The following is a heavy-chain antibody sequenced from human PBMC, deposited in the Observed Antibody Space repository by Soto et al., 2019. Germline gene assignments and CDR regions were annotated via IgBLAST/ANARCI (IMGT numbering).Heavy chain of an antibody. CDR3: AKGSCSIPTCYYDYYYGMDV. D-gene: IGHD2-2*01. J-gene: IGHJ6*02. CDR1: GFTFRSYA. CDR2: VSGSGGST. V-gene: IGHV3-23*01. Sequence: GGSLRLSCAASGFTFRSYAMNWVRQAPGKGLEWVSSVSGSGGSTNYADSVKGRFTISRDNSKSTLYLQINSLTAEDTAVYYCAKGSCSIPTCYYDYYYGMDVWGQGTTVTVSS.